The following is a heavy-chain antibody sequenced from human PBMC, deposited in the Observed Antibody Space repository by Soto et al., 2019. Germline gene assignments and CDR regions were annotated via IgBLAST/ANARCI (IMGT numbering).Heavy chain of an antibody. CDR1: GYTFSDYY. V-gene: IGHV1-2*04. CDR2: ISPNNGAT. CDR3: RRGGKFCFRDRYNWSSVYAFDG. Sequence: QVQLVQSGAEVKKPGASMKVSCKASGYTFSDYYMHWVRQAPGQGLECMGWISPNNGATNYAQKFQNFVTLNMNASIATALLDPSTLRYYEHDVYQRRRGGKFCFRDRYNWSSVYAFDGWGQGT. J-gene: IGHJ3*01. D-gene: IGHD1-1*01.